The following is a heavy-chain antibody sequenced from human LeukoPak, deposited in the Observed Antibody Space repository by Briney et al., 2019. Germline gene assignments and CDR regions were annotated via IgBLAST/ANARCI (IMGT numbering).Heavy chain of an antibody. CDR3: AKHDYDFYYFDY. CDR1: GFTFSNYA. V-gene: IGHV3-23*01. CDR2: ISGSGGST. J-gene: IGHJ4*02. D-gene: IGHD3-3*01. Sequence: SGGSLRLSCAASGFTFSNYAMSWVHQAPGKGLEWVSAISGSGGSTYYADSVKGRFTISRDNSKNTLYLQMNSLRAEDTAVYYCAKHDYDFYYFDYWGQGTLVTVSS.